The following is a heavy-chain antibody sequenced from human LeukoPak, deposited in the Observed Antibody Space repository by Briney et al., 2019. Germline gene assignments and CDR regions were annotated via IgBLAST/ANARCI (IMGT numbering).Heavy chain of an antibody. CDR2: IKPDGSDK. V-gene: IGHV3-7*01. CDR3: ARVGPQGADHYVDV. CDR1: GFTFTNYW. D-gene: IGHD3-16*01. Sequence: GGFLRLSCVVSGFTFTNYWMGWVRQAPGKGLEWVGNIKPDGSDKYYMDSMKGRFTISGDNSENSLHLHMNSLRAEDTAVYYCARVGPQGADHYVDVWGKGTTVTISS. J-gene: IGHJ6*03.